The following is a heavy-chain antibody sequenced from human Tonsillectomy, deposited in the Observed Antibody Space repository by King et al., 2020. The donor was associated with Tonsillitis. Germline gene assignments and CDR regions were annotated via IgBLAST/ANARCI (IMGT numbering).Heavy chain of an antibody. Sequence: VQLVESGVEVKKPGESLRISCKVSGYSFSNYWINWVRQMPGKGLEWMGRIDPSDSYTTYSPSFQGHVTFSGDKSISTAYLQWSSLKASDTAMYYCARLGIIAAGDDAFDIWGQGTKVIVSS. CDR2: IDPSDSYT. V-gene: IGHV5-10-1*03. D-gene: IGHD6-13*01. CDR1: GYSFSNYW. J-gene: IGHJ3*02. CDR3: ARLGIIAAGDDAFDI.